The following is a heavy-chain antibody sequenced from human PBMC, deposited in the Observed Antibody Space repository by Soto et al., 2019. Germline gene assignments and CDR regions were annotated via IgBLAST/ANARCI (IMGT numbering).Heavy chain of an antibody. Sequence: SETLSLTCTVSGGSVSTGSNYWSWIRQPPGKGLEWIGYIHYSGSTNYNPSLKSRVTISVDTSKNQFSLKLSSVTAADTAVYYCARLEAAGNWYFDLWGRGTMVTVSS. V-gene: IGHV4-61*01. D-gene: IGHD6-13*01. CDR2: IHYSGST. CDR1: GGSVSTGSNY. J-gene: IGHJ2*01. CDR3: ARLEAAGNWYFDL.